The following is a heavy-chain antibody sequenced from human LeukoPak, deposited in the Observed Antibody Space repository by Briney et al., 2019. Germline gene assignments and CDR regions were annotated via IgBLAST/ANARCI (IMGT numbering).Heavy chain of an antibody. V-gene: IGHV1-8*01. J-gene: IGHJ6*02. D-gene: IGHD6-13*01. CDR3: ARMYSSLSSYYYYGMDV. CDR2: MNPNSGNT. Sequence: GSVKVSCKASGYTFTSYDINWVRQATGQGLEWMGWMNPNSGNTGYAQKFQGRVTMTRNTSISTAYMGLSSLRSEDTAVYYCARMYSSLSSYYYYGMDVWGQGTTVTVSS. CDR1: GYTFTSYD.